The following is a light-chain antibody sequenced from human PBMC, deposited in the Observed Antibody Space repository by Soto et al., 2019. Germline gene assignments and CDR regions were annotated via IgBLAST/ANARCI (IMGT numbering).Light chain of an antibody. CDR3: SLYAGSNNF. J-gene: IGLJ1*01. V-gene: IGLV2-8*01. CDR2: EVS. CDR1: SSDVGGYNY. Sequence: QSVLTQPPSASGSPGQSVTISCTGTSSDVGGYNYVSWYQQHPGKAPKLMIYEVSKRPSGVSDRCSGSKSGNTASLTVSGLQAEDEADYYCSLYAGSNNFFGTGTKLTVL.